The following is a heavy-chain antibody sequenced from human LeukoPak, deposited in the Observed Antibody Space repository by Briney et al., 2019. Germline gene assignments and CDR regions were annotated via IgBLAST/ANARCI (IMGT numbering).Heavy chain of an antibody. Sequence: ASVKVSCKASGYTFNSYDINWVRQAAGHGLEWMGWMNPNSGNTGYAQKFQGRVTITRNTSISTAYMELSSLRSEDTAVYYCARGVGGSYLRYWFDPWGQGTLVTVSS. V-gene: IGHV1-8*03. J-gene: IGHJ5*02. CDR3: ARGVGGSYLRYWFDP. CDR1: GYTFNSYD. D-gene: IGHD1-26*01. CDR2: MNPNSGNT.